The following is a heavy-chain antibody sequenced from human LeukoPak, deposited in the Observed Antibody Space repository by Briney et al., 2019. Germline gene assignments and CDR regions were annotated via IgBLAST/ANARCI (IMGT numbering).Heavy chain of an antibody. CDR1: GGSISSYY. J-gene: IGHJ3*02. Sequence: SETLSLTCTVSGGSISSYYWSWIRQPPGKGLEWIGYIYYSGSTSYNPSLKSRVTISVDTSKNQFSLKLSSVTAADTAVYYCARSHGILEWLLFADAFDIWGQGTMVTVSS. CDR2: IYYSGST. V-gene: IGHV4-59*01. CDR3: ARSHGILEWLLFADAFDI. D-gene: IGHD3-3*01.